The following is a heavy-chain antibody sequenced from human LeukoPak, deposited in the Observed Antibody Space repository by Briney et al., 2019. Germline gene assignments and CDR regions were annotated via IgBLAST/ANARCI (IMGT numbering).Heavy chain of an antibody. CDR3: ARDRDSGYGDYYFDY. CDR1: GFTFSSHG. V-gene: IGHV3-30*02. J-gene: IGHJ4*02. Sequence: GGSLRLSCAASGFTFSSHGMHWVRQAPGKGLEWVTFIRSDGSSNYYGDSVKGRFTLSRDNFKNTLSLQMNSLRAEDTAVYYCARDRDSGYGDYYFDYWGQGTLVTVSS. D-gene: IGHD4-17*01. CDR2: IRSDGSSN.